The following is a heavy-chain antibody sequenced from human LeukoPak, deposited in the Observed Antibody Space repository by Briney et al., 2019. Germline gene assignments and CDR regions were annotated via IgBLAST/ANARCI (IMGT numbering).Heavy chain of an antibody. J-gene: IGHJ4*02. V-gene: IGHV1-46*01. CDR3: ARGDYSSAFDY. D-gene: IGHD6-19*01. CDR1: GYIFTGYY. CDR2: INPSGGST. Sequence: ASVKVSCKASGYIFTGYYMHWVRQAPGQGLEWMGIINPSGGSTSYAQKFQGRVTMTRDTSTGTVYMELSSLRSEDTAVYYCARGDYSSAFDYWGQGTLVTVSS.